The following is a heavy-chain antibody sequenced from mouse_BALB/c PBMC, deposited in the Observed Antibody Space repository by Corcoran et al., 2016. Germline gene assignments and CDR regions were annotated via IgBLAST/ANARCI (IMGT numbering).Heavy chain of an antibody. D-gene: IGHD2-4*01. Sequence: QVTLKESGPGILQPSQTLSLTCSFSGFSLSTSGMGVSWIRQPSGKGLEWLAHIYWDDDKRYNPSLKSRLTISKDTSSNQVFLKITSVDTADTATYYCARRALYYDYGEAMDYWGQGTSVTVSS. CDR2: IYWDDDK. CDR1: GFSLSTSGMG. CDR3: ARRALYYDYGEAMDY. V-gene: IGHV8-12*01. J-gene: IGHJ4*01.